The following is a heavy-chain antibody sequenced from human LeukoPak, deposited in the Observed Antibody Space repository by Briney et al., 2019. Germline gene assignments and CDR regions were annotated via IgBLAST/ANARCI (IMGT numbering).Heavy chain of an antibody. CDR1: GFTFSSYA. Sequence: PGGSLRLSCAASGFTFSSYAMHWVRQAPGKGLEWVAVISYDGSNKYYADSVKGRFTISRDNSKNTLYLQMNSLRAEDTAVYYCARGGGGYSYDLEPEFDYWGQGTLVTVSS. D-gene: IGHD5-18*01. J-gene: IGHJ4*02. CDR3: ARGGGGYSYDLEPEFDY. V-gene: IGHV3-30-3*01. CDR2: ISYDGSNK.